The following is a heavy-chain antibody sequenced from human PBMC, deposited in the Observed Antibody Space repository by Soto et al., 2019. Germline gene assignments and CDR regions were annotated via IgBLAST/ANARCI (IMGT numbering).Heavy chain of an antibody. D-gene: IGHD3-9*01. CDR1: GFDFGSFG. J-gene: IGHJ6*02. CDR3: AADRPDIPIGWPA. V-gene: IGHV1-58*02. Sequence: SVKVSWKASGFDFGSFGMQWVRQAHGQGLEWIGWIVVGNGNTNYAPHFRGRVTITRDMSTRTTYIDLYNLRSEDTAVYFCAADRPDIPIGWPAWGQRTSGTVSS. CDR2: IVVGNGNT.